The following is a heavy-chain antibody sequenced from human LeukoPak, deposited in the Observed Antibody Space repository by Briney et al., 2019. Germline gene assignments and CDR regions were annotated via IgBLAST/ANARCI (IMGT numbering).Heavy chain of an antibody. CDR3: VRGGNVAAAHFDY. J-gene: IGHJ4*02. D-gene: IGHD6-25*01. CDR2: IIWNSGSI. CDR1: GFTFSSYA. V-gene: IGHV3-9*01. Sequence: GVSLRLSCAASGFTFSSYAMHWVRQAPGKGLEWVSGIIWNSGSIGYADSVKGRFTISRDNAKNSLYLQMNSLRAEDTAVYYCVRGGNVAAAHFDYWGQGTLVTVSS.